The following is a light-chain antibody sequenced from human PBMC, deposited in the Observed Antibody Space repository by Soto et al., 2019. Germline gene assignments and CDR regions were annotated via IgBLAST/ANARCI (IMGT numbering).Light chain of an antibody. V-gene: IGKV3-20*01. CDR1: QSVSSNY. Sequence: EIVLTQSPGTLSLSPGERATLSCRSSQSVSSNYLAWYQQKPDQAPRLVIYDVSGRATGIPDRFSGSGCGTDFTLTISRLEPEDFAVYYCQQYGRSPTFGQGTKVEIK. CDR2: DVS. CDR3: QQYGRSPT. J-gene: IGKJ1*01.